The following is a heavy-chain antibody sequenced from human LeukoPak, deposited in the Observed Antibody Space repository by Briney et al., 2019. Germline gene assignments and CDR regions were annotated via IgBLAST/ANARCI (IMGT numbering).Heavy chain of an antibody. V-gene: IGHV1-18*04. Sequence: ASVKLSYKASGFGFSSYGINWVRQAPGQRLEWMGWISGYTGRTKYLQKMRGRLTMTTDTSTNTAYMELRSLTSDDTAVYYCARGPGIDVAGVFDYWGQGSLVTVSS. D-gene: IGHD6-19*01. CDR2: ISGYTGRT. J-gene: IGHJ4*02. CDR3: ARGPGIDVAGVFDY. CDR1: GFGFSSYG.